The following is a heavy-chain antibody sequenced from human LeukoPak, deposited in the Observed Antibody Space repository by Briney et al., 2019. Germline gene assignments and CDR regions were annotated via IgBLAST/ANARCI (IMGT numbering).Heavy chain of an antibody. CDR1: GGTFSSYA. Sequence: GASVKVSCKASGGTFSSYAISWVRQAPGQGLEWMGGIIPNSGGTNYSQKFQGRVTMTRDTSISTAYMELSRLRSDDTAVYYCARASGYCSSTSCYYFDYWGQGTLVTVSS. CDR3: ARASGYCSSTSCYYFDY. CDR2: IIPNSGGT. J-gene: IGHJ4*02. D-gene: IGHD2-2*01. V-gene: IGHV1-2*02.